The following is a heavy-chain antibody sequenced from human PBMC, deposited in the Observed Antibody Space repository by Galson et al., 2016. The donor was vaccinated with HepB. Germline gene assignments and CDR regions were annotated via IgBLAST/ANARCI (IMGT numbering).Heavy chain of an antibody. CDR2: IYSGGST. CDR1: GFTVSSNY. V-gene: IGHV3-53*01. J-gene: IGHJ4*02. Sequence: SLRLSCAASGFTVSSNYMSWVRQAPGKGLEWVSVIYSGGSTYYADSVRGRFTISRDDSKNRLSLQMDSLRAEDTAVYYCAKDRQVTYWGQGTLVTVSS. CDR3: AKDRQVTY. D-gene: IGHD3-10*01.